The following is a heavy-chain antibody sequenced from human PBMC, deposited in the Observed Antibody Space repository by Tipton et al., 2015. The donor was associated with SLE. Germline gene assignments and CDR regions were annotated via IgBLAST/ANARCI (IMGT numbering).Heavy chain of an antibody. CDR1: GGSISSSSYY. Sequence: TLSLTCTVSGGSISSSSYYWGWIRQPPGKGLEWIGEINHSGSTNYNPSLKSRVTISVDTSKNQFSLKLSSVTAADTAVYYCARDVTGSEGWFDPWGQGTLVTVSS. CDR3: ARDVTGSEGWFDP. J-gene: IGHJ5*02. CDR2: INHSGST. V-gene: IGHV4-39*07. D-gene: IGHD1-26*01.